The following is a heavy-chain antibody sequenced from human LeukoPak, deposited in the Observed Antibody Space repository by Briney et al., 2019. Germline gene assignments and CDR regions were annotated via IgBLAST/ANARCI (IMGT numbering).Heavy chain of an antibody. CDR2: ICPDGTVT. V-gene: IGHV3-74*01. Sequence: GGSLRFSCAASGFTFSTYCMHWVRQAPGKGPMWVSRICPDGTVTNYADSVKARFIISRDNAKNSLYLQMNSLRAEDTAVYYCARDGKDYGGNDYWGQGTLVTVSS. CDR3: ARDGKDYGGNDY. D-gene: IGHD4-23*01. CDR1: GFTFSTYC. J-gene: IGHJ4*02.